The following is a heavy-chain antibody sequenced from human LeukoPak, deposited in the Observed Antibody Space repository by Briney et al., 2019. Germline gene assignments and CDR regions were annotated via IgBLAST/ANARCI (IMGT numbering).Heavy chain of an antibody. CDR2: IIPIFGTA. CDR3: ARDGGYCSRTSCYTFDY. D-gene: IGHD2-2*02. Sequence: GASVTVSCKASGGTFSSYAISWVRQPPGRGREGMGGIIPIFGTANYAQKFQGRVTITTDESTSTAYTELSSLRSEDTAVYYCARDGGYCSRTSCYTFDYWGQGTLVTVSS. J-gene: IGHJ4*02. V-gene: IGHV1-69*05. CDR1: GGTFSSYA.